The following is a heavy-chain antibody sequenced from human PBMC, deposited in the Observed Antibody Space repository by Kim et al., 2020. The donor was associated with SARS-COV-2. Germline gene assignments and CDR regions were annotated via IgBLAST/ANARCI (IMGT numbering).Heavy chain of an antibody. Sequence: ASVKVSCRTSGYTFASYSITWVRQAPGQGLEWMGRISNNNGNTIYVRRLQGRVTMTTDTSTSTAYMELRSLASDDTAVYYCARVAGYGSGIRFDYWGQGTLVTVSS. CDR1: GYTFASYS. D-gene: IGHD3-10*01. CDR3: ARVAGYGSGIRFDY. CDR2: ISNNNGNT. V-gene: IGHV1-18*01. J-gene: IGHJ4*02.